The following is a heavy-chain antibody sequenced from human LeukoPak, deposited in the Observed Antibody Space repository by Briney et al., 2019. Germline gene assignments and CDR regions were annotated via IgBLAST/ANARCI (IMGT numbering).Heavy chain of an antibody. CDR3: AREGGARGSGSYLFDY. V-gene: IGHV3-30*04. CDR1: GVTFSSYA. J-gene: IGHJ4*02. CDR2: ISYDGSNK. D-gene: IGHD1-26*01. Sequence: GGSLRLSCAASGVTFSSYAMHWVRQAPGKGLEWVAVISYDGSNKYYADSVKGRFTISRDNSKNTLYLQMNSLRAEDTAVYYCAREGGARGSGSYLFDYWGQGTLVTVSS.